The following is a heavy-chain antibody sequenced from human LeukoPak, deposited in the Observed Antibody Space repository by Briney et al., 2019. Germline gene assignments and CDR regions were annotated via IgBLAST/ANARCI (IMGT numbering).Heavy chain of an antibody. V-gene: IGHV4-38-2*02. Sequence: SETLSLTCTVSGYSISSGYYWGWIRQPPGKGLEWIGSIYHSGSTYYNPSLKSRVTISVDTSKNQFSLKLSSVTAADTAVYYCARGLVGATPAFDIWGQGTMVTVSS. CDR2: IYHSGST. J-gene: IGHJ3*02. CDR1: GYSISSGYY. CDR3: ARGLVGATPAFDI. D-gene: IGHD1-26*01.